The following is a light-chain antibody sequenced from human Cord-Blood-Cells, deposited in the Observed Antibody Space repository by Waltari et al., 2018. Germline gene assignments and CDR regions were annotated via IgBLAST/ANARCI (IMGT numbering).Light chain of an antibody. V-gene: IGLV2-23*02. J-gene: IGLJ1*01. CDR1: SSDVGSFDI. Sequence: QSALTQPASVSGSPGQSLTIPCTGTSSDVGSFDIVSWYQQHPGKAPKLMIYEVSKRPSGVSNRFSGSKSGNTASLTISGLQAEDEADYYCCSYAGSSTYVFGTGTKVTVL. CDR3: CSYAGSSTYV. CDR2: EVS.